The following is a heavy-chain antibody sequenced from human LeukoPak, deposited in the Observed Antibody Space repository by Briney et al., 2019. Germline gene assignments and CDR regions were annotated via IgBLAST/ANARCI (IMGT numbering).Heavy chain of an antibody. CDR3: VRGDNRDY. V-gene: IGHV3-21*01. J-gene: IGHJ4*02. Sequence: GGSLRLSCAASGFSFSSSTMNWVRQAPGKGLEWISSIGKTSRDMYYADSVRGRFTISRDNAKNSLFLLMNSLRVEDTSVYYCVRGDNRDYWGQGTLVTVSS. D-gene: IGHD1-14*01. CDR1: GFSFSSST. CDR2: IGKTSRDM.